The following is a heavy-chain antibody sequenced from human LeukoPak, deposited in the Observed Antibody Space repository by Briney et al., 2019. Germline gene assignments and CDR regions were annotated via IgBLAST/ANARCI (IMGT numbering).Heavy chain of an antibody. Sequence: GGSPRPPFSAPGFPVPSLPMAWVPPAPGKGLGWGPSCGTRSGTKYYADSVKGRFTISRDSARNSVSLQINSLRAEDTAVYYCVVQITYGELSDPDFWGQGILVTVSS. J-gene: IGHJ4*02. CDR3: VVQITYGELSDPDF. CDR2: CGTRSGTK. D-gene: IGHD3-16*02. V-gene: IGHV3-48*04. CDR1: GFPVPSLP.